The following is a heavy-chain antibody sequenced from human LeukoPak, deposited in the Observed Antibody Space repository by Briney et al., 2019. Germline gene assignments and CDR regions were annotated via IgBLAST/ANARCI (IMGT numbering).Heavy chain of an antibody. J-gene: IGHJ4*02. CDR1: RASISSDY. D-gene: IGHD3-10*01. Sequence: PSETLSLTCTVSRASISSDYWSWIRHSPGKGLEWIWCIHDSESTHYNPSLRGRVTITVDTSMSPFSLRPTSVTAADTAMYYCARGGSHYFYFWGQGMLVTVSS. CDR3: ARGGSHYFYF. V-gene: IGHV4-59*01. CDR2: IHDSEST.